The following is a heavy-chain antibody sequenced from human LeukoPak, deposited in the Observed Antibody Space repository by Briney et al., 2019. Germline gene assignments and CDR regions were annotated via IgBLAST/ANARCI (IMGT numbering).Heavy chain of an antibody. V-gene: IGHV4-59*01. J-gene: IGHJ3*02. Sequence: SETLSLTCTVSGDSISSYYWSWIRQPPVKGLEWIGYISNSGSTNYNPSLKSRVTISVDTSKNQFSLKVRSVTAADTAVYYCAREPDAFDIWGQGTMVTVSS. CDR1: GDSISSYY. CDR3: AREPDAFDI. CDR2: ISNSGST.